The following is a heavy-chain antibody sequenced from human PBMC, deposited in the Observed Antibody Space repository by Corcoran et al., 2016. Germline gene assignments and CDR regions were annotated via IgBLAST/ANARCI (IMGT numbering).Heavy chain of an antibody. CDR3: ARVARGNCYFDY. CDR1: GGSFSGYY. D-gene: IGHD2-15*01. J-gene: IGHJ4*02. Sequence: QVQLQQWGAGLLKPSETLSLTCAVYGGSFSGYYWSWIRQPPGKGLEWIGKINHSGSTNYNPSLKSRVTISVKTSKNQCSLKLSSVTAADTAVYDCARVARGNCYFDYWGQGTLVTVSS. CDR2: INHSGST. V-gene: IGHV4-34*01.